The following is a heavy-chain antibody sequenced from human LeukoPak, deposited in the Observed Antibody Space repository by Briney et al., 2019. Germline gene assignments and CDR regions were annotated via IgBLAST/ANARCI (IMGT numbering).Heavy chain of an antibody. CDR1: GYTFTSYY. Sequence: ASVKVSCKASGYTFTSYYMHWVRQAPGQGLEWMGIINPSGGSTSYAQKFQGRVTMTRDMSTSSVYMELSSLESEDTAVYYCARVVVRGVIIGGLDYWGQGTLVTVSS. J-gene: IGHJ4*02. CDR3: ARVVVRGVIIGGLDY. D-gene: IGHD3-10*01. CDR2: INPSGGST. V-gene: IGHV1-46*01.